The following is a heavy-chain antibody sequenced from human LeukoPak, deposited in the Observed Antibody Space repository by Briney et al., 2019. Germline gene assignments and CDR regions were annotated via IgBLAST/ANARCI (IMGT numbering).Heavy chain of an antibody. J-gene: IGHJ3*02. V-gene: IGHV2-70*01. CDR3: ARHLYVWGSYRVDAFDI. CDR2: IDWDDDK. D-gene: IGHD3-16*02. Sequence: SGPTLVNPTQTLTLTCTFSGFSLSTRGMCVSWIHQPPGKALEWLALIDWDDDKYYSTSLKTRLTISKDTSKNQVVLTMTNMDPVDTATYYCARHLYVWGSYRVDAFDIWGQGTMVTVSS. CDR1: GFSLSTRGMC.